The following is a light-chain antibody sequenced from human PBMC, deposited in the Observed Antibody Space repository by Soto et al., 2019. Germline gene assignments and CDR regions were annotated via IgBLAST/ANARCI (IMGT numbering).Light chain of an antibody. CDR3: SSYTSSSIVV. CDR1: SRNVGCYNY. J-gene: IGLJ2*01. Sequence: QSALTQPASVSGSPGQSITISCTGTSRNVGCYNYVSWYQQHPGKAPKLMIYDVSNRPSGVSNRFSGSKSGNTASLTISGLQAEDEADYYCSSYTSSSIVVFGGGTKVTVL. CDR2: DVS. V-gene: IGLV2-14*01.